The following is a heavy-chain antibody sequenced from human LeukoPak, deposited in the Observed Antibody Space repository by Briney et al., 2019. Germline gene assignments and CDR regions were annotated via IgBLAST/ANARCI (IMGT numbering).Heavy chain of an antibody. D-gene: IGHD5-24*01. CDR1: GFTFGIYA. Sequence: GGSLRLSCAASGFTFGIYAMSWARQAPGKGLEWVSGIVDAGGEYYADSVKGRFTVSRDNSRNTMSLEMNSLRVEDTAVYYCVKDYVSRDGYWDFDNWGQGILVTVSP. V-gene: IGHV3-23*01. CDR3: VKDYVSRDGYWDFDN. CDR2: IVDAGGE. J-gene: IGHJ4*02.